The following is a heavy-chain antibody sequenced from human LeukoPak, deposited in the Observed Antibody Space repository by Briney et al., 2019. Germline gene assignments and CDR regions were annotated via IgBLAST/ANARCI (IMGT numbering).Heavy chain of an antibody. V-gene: IGHV4-59*08. CDR1: GGSINSYY. CDR2: INYSGGT. J-gene: IGHJ6*02. D-gene: IGHD3-22*01. CDR3: ARYYYDSSGYSHGMDV. Sequence: SETLSLTCIVSGGSINSYYWGWIRQPPGKGLEWNGHINYSGGTKYNPSLKSRVTLSVDTPKNQFSLKLSSVTAADTAVYYCARYYYDSSGYSHGMDVWGQGTTVTVSS.